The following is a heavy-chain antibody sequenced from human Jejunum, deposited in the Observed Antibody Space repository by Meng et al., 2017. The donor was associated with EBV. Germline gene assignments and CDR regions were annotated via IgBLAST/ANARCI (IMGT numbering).Heavy chain of an antibody. J-gene: IGHJ4*02. CDR1: GFSLPTNGVG. CDR3: AHKGSGSYPLDY. V-gene: IGHV2-5*02. CDR2: IYWDDSR. Sequence: QSTLKEFGPTLVKPTQTPTLTCTFSGFSLPTNGVGVVWIRQPPGKALEWLAVIYWDDSRLYSPSLNSRLTITKDTSKSQVVLTMTDMDPVDTATYYCAHKGSGSYPLDYWGQGTLVTVSS. D-gene: IGHD1-26*01.